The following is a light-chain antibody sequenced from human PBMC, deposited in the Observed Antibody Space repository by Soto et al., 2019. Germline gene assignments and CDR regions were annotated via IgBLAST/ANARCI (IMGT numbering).Light chain of an antibody. V-gene: IGKV1-9*01. CDR2: AAS. CDR3: QQLNNYLLT. CDR1: QGIGSY. Sequence: DIQLTQSPSFLSASLGDRVTITCRASQGIGSYLAWYQQKPGKAPRLLIYAASTLQSGVPSRFSGSGSDTEFPLTISSLQPEDFATYYCQQLNNYLLTFGGGTKVEIK. J-gene: IGKJ4*01.